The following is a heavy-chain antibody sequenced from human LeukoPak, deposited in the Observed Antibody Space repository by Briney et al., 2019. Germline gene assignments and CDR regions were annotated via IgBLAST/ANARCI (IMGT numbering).Heavy chain of an antibody. V-gene: IGHV3-23*01. D-gene: IGHD1-1*01. CDR3: ATLRESLWIPEFDF. CDR1: GFTFSSYG. CDR2: ISGSGDST. Sequence: PGGSLRLSCAASGFTFSSYGLSWVRQTPGKGLEWVSTISGSGDSTYYADSVKGRFTISRDNSKNTLYLQMNSLRAEDTAVYYCATLRESLWIPEFDFWGQGTLVTVSS. J-gene: IGHJ4*02.